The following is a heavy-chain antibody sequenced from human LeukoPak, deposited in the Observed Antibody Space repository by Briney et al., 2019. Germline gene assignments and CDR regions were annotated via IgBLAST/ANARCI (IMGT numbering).Heavy chain of an antibody. CDR2: MNPNSGNT. CDR1: GYTFTSYD. J-gene: IGHJ4*02. V-gene: IGHV1-8*01. Sequence: ASVKVSCKASGYTFTSYDINWVRQATGQGLEWMGWMNPNSGNTGYAQEFQGRVTMTRNTSISTAYMELSSLRSEDTVVYYCARADDILTGSDADYWGQGTLVTVSS. CDR3: ARADDILTGSDADY. D-gene: IGHD3-9*01.